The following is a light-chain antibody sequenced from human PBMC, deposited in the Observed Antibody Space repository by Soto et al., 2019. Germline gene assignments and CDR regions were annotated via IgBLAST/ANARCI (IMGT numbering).Light chain of an antibody. CDR3: AAWDDSLNGPV. V-gene: IGLV1-36*01. CDR1: SSNIGNTA. Sequence: QSVLTQPPSVSEAPRQRVTISCSGSSSNIGNTAVNWYQQLPGKAPKLLIYYDDLLPSGVSDRFSGSKSGTSASLAISGLQYEDEADYYCAAWDDSLNGPVFGGGTKVTVL. CDR2: YDD. J-gene: IGLJ2*01.